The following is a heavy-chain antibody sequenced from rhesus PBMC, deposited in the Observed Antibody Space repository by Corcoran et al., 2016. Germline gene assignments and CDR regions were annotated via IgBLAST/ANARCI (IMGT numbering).Heavy chain of an antibody. CDR1: GYTFTDYY. V-gene: IGHV1-138*01. CDR2: INPKTVGT. CDR3: ARTRRRLADFDY. D-gene: IGHD6-31*01. Sequence: QVQLVQSGAEVKKPGSSVKVSGKASGYTFTDYYMTWVRKAPGKGLEWMGEINPKTVGTNYAQNFQGRVTMTRDPSTSTAYMELSSLRSEDTAVYYCARTRRRLADFDYWGQGVLVTVSS. J-gene: IGHJ4*01.